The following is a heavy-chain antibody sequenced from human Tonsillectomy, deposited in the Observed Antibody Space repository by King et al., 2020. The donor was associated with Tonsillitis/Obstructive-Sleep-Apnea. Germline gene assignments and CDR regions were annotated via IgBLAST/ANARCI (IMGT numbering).Heavy chain of an antibody. Sequence: QLVQSGAEVKKPGASVKVSCMASGYTFTRYYIHWVRQAPGQGLEWMGIINPSGGSTTYAQKFQGRVTMTRDTSTSTVYMDLSSLRSEDTAVYYCAGEDPPRAFEYWGQGSLVTVSS. CDR3: AGEDPPRAFEY. J-gene: IGHJ4*02. CDR2: INPSGGST. V-gene: IGHV1-46*01. D-gene: IGHD1-26*01. CDR1: GYTFTRYY.